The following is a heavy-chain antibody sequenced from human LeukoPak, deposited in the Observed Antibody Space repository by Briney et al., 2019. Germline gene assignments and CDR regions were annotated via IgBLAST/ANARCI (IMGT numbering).Heavy chain of an antibody. V-gene: IGHV4-34*01. J-gene: IGHJ4*02. CDR1: GGSFSGYY. D-gene: IGHD3-10*01. Sequence: SATLSLTCAVYGGSFSGYYWSWIRQPPGKGLEWIGEISHSGSTNYNPSLKSRVTISVDTSKNQFSLKLSSVTAADTAVYYCARKGRRLLWFGESTPYYFDYWGQGTLVTVSS. CDR3: ARKGRRLLWFGESTPYYFDY. CDR2: ISHSGST.